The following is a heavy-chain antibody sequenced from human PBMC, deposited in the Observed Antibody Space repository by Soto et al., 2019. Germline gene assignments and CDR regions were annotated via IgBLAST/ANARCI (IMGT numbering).Heavy chain of an antibody. V-gene: IGHV3-23*01. CDR1: GFTFGSYA. D-gene: IGHD3-10*01. Sequence: GGSLRLSCAASGFTFGSYAMSWVRQTPGKGLEWVSAISGSGGSTYYADSVKGRFTISRDNSKNTLYLQVNSLRAEDTAVYYCAKDSRRVPFYGSGRPNDYWGQGTLVTVSS. J-gene: IGHJ4*02. CDR3: AKDSRRVPFYGSGRPNDY. CDR2: ISGSGGST.